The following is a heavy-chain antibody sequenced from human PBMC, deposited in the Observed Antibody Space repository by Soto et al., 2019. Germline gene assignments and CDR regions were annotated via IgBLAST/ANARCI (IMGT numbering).Heavy chain of an antibody. D-gene: IGHD3-9*01. V-gene: IGHV2-5*02. CDR2: IYWDDDK. CDR1: GFSLSTSGVG. CDR3: AHTSHTYYDIAI. J-gene: IGHJ3*02. Sequence: QITLKESGPTLVKPTQTLTLTCTFSGFSLSTSGVGVVWIRQPQGKALEWLALIYWDDDKRYSPSLKSSLNNTKDSSKNPLVLTMTNMDPVDTATYYCAHTSHTYYDIAILGQGTMVTVSS.